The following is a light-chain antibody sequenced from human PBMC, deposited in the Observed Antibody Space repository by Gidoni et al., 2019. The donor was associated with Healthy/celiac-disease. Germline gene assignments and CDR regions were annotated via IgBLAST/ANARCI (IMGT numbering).Light chain of an antibody. V-gene: IGLV2-14*01. CDR3: SSYTSSSTRV. CDR2: EVS. CDR1: SSDAGGYNY. J-gene: IGLJ1*01. Sequence: QPALPQPASVSGSPGQTITISCTGTSSDAGGYNYVSWYQQHPDNAPKLMIYEVSNRPSGVSSRFSGSKAGNAASLTISGHQAEDEADYYCSSYTSSSTRVFGTGTKVTVL.